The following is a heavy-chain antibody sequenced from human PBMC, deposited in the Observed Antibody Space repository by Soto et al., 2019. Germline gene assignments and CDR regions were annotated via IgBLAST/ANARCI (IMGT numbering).Heavy chain of an antibody. CDR2: IYHSGST. V-gene: IGHV4-30-2*01. Sequence: QLQLQESGSGLVKPSQTLSLTCAVSGGSISSGGYSWSWIRQPPGKGLEWIGYIYHSGSTYYNPSPKSRVPISVEQSKNQVSPKPSSVTAADPAVDYRSAGGGLPRYHRGQGTLVTVSS. D-gene: IGHD1-26*01. CDR3: SAGGGLPRYH. J-gene: IGHJ4*02. CDR1: GGSISSGGYS.